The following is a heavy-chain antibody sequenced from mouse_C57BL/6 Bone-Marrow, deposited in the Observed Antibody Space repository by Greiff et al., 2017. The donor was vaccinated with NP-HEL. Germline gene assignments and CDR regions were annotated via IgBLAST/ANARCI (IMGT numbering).Heavy chain of an antibody. V-gene: IGHV1-81*01. Sequence: LEESGAELARPGASVKLSCKASGYTFTSYGISWVKQRTGQGLEWIGEIYPRSGNTYYNEKFKGKATLTADKSSSTAYMELRSLTSEDSAVYFCARRRFAYWGQGTLVTVSA. CDR2: IYPRSGNT. CDR1: GYTFTSYG. J-gene: IGHJ3*01. CDR3: ARRRFAY.